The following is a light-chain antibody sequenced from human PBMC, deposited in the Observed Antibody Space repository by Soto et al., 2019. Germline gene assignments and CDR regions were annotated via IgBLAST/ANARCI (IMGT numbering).Light chain of an antibody. CDR3: QAWDSSTVV. CDR1: KLGDKY. J-gene: IGLJ2*01. V-gene: IGLV3-1*01. CDR2: QDS. Sequence: SYELTQPPSVSVSPGQTASITCSGDKLGDKYACWYQQKPGQSPVLVIYQDSKRPSGIPERFSGSNSGNTATLTISGTQAMDEADYYCQAWDSSTVVXGGGTKVTVL.